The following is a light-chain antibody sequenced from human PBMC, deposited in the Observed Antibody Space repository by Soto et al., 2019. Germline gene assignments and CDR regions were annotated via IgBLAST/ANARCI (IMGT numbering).Light chain of an antibody. CDR1: SSNIGNNY. J-gene: IGLJ2*01. CDR2: DND. Sequence: QSVLTQPTSVSVAPGQKVTISCSGSSSNIGNNYVFWYQQLPGTAPKLLIYDNDKRPSGIPDRFSGSKSGTSATLGITGLQTGDEADYYCATWDRSLSVGVFGGGTKLTVL. CDR3: ATWDRSLSVGV. V-gene: IGLV1-51*01.